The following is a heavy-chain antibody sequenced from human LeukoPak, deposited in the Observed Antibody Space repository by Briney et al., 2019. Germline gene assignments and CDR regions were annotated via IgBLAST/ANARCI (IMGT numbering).Heavy chain of an antibody. Sequence: ASVKVSCKASGYTFTSYDINWVRQATGQGLEWMGWKNPNSGNTGYAQKFQGRVTITRNTSISTAYMELSSLRSEDTAVYYCARAAYSSSWSYYYYYMDVWGKGTTVTVSS. D-gene: IGHD6-13*01. CDR3: ARAAYSSSWSYYYYYMDV. V-gene: IGHV1-8*03. CDR1: GYTFTSYD. J-gene: IGHJ6*03. CDR2: KNPNSGNT.